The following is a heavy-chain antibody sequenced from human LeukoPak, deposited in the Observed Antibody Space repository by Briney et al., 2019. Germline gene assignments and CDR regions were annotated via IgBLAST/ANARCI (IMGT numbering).Heavy chain of an antibody. D-gene: IGHD3-10*01. Sequence: SETLSLTCAVYGGSFSGYYWSWIRQPPGKGLEWIGEINHSGSTNYNPSLKSRVTISVDTSKNQFSLKLSSVTAADTAVYYCARSLYGSGSYTYWGQGTLVTVSS. J-gene: IGHJ4*02. CDR2: INHSGST. CDR1: GGSFSGYY. CDR3: ARSLYGSGSYTY. V-gene: IGHV4-34*01.